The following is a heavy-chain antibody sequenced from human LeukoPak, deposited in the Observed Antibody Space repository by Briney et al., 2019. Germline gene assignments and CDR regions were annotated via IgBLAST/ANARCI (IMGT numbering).Heavy chain of an antibody. D-gene: IGHD4-17*01. Sequence: GASVKVSCKASGYTFTSYAMNWVRQAPGQGLEWMGWINTNTGNPTYAQGFTGRFVFSLDTSVSTAYLQISSPKAEDTAVYYCARDGPYGDYEDIDYWGQGTLVTVSS. J-gene: IGHJ4*02. CDR3: ARDGPYGDYEDIDY. CDR2: INTNTGNP. V-gene: IGHV7-4-1*02. CDR1: GYTFTSYA.